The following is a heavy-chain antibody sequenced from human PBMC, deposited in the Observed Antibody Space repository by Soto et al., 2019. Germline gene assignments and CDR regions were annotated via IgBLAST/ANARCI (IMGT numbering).Heavy chain of an antibody. CDR2: ISAYNGNT. J-gene: IGHJ5*02. CDR1: GYTFTSYG. V-gene: IGHV1-18*01. D-gene: IGHD3-3*01. Sequence: ASVKVSCKASGYTFTSYGISWVRQAPGQRLEWMGWISAYNGNTNYAQKLQGRVTMTTDTSTSTAYMELRSLRSDDTAVYYCARDVLRFLEWSTAVDPWGQGTLVTVSS. CDR3: ARDVLRFLEWSTAVDP.